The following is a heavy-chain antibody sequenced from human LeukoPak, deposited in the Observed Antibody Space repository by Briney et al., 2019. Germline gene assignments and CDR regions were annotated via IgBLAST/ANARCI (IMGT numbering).Heavy chain of an antibody. J-gene: IGHJ6*03. V-gene: IGHV5-51*01. D-gene: IGHD3-9*01. Sequence: GESLKISCKGSGYSFLSYWIGWGRQMPGKGLEWMGIIYPGDSVTIYSPSFQGQVTISADKSISNAYLQWTSVKASDTATYYCARHVDYFYYMDVWGKGTTVTISS. CDR1: GYSFLSYW. CDR2: IYPGDSVT. CDR3: ARHVDYFYYMDV.